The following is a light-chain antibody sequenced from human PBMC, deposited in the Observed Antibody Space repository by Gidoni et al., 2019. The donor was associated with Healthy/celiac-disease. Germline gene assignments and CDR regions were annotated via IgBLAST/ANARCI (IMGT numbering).Light chain of an antibody. Sequence: SSVLTPPPSVSVAQGKTARITCGGNNIGSKRVHWYQQKPGQAPVLVIYYDSDRPSGIPERFSGSNSGNTATLTISRVEAGDEADYYCQVWDSSSDHVVFGGGTKLTVL. CDR1: NIGSKR. CDR2: YDS. CDR3: QVWDSSSDHVV. V-gene: IGLV3-21*04. J-gene: IGLJ2*01.